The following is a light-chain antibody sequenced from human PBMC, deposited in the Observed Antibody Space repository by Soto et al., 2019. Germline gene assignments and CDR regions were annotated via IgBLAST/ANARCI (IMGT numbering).Light chain of an antibody. CDR2: AAS. Sequence: DIQMTQSPSSLSVSVGDRVTITCRASQSIGGFLNWYQQKLGKVPKLLIYAASSLQSGVPSRFSGIGSGTDFTLTISSLRPEDFATYYCQQSYSTPLTFGGGTKVDIK. J-gene: IGKJ4*01. V-gene: IGKV1-39*01. CDR3: QQSYSTPLT. CDR1: QSIGGF.